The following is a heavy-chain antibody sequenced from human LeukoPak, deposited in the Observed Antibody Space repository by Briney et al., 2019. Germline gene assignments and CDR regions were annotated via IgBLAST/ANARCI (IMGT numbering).Heavy chain of an antibody. D-gene: IGHD2-15*01. Sequence: VASVKVSCKASGYTFTGYYMHWVRQAPGQGLEWMGWINPNSGGTNYAQKFQGRVTMTGDTSISTAYMELSRLRSDDTAVYYCAREYCSGGSCGFDYWGQGTLVTVSS. CDR2: INPNSGGT. V-gene: IGHV1-2*02. CDR1: GYTFTGYY. J-gene: IGHJ4*02. CDR3: AREYCSGGSCGFDY.